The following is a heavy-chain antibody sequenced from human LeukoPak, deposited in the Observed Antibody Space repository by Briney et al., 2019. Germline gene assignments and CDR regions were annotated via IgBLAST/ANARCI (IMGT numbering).Heavy chain of an antibody. CDR2: IKSKTDGGTT. CDR1: GFTFSSYR. Sequence: PGGSLRLSCAASGFTFSSYRMSWVRQAPGKGLEWVGRIKSKTDGGTTDYAAPVKGRFTISRDDSKNTLYLQMNSLKTEDTAVYYCTTGESVDTAIHVDYYYYYMDVWGKGTTVTVSS. CDR3: TTGESVDTAIHVDYYYYYMDV. D-gene: IGHD5-18*01. J-gene: IGHJ6*03. V-gene: IGHV3-15*01.